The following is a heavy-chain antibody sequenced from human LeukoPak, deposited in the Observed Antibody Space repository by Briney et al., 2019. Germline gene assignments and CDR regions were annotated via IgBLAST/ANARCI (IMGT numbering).Heavy chain of an antibody. CDR1: GGTFSSYA. J-gene: IGHJ4*02. Sequence: ASVKVSCKASGGTFSSYAISWVRQAPGQGLEWMGGIIPIFGTANYAQKFQGRVTITADKSTSTAYMELSSLRSEDTAVYYCARFNGRGVSNDYWGQGTLVTVSA. CDR3: ARFNGRGVSNDY. CDR2: IIPIFGTA. V-gene: IGHV1-69*06. D-gene: IGHD3-10*01.